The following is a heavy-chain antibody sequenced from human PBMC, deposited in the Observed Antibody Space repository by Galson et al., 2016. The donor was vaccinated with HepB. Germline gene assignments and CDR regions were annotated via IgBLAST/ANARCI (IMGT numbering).Heavy chain of an antibody. J-gene: IGHJ4*02. CDR1: GFNFGGFA. CDR3: TKGLPYGTTWVGAFDY. V-gene: IGHV3-9*01. D-gene: IGHD3-10*01. CDR2: ITWNTNNI. Sequence: SLRLSCAASGFNFGGFAMHWVRKVPGKGLEWVSAITWNTNNIQYADSVRGRFTISRDNAKNSLYLQMNSLRPDDTAFYYCTKGLPYGTTWVGAFDYWGQGVLVTVSS.